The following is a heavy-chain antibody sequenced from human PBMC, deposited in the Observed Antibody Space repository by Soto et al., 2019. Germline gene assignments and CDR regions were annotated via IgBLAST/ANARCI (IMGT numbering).Heavy chain of an antibody. D-gene: IGHD1-26*01. CDR1: GFTFSAYT. J-gene: IGHJ5*01. CDR3: AKNRPLGNGSHFDS. CDR2: IRESGDPT. Sequence: EVKLLESGGALVQPGGSLRLSCSASGFTFSAYTMTWIRQAPGKGLEWVSGIRESGDPTYYSDAEKGRFTISRDNSRNTLYLQLDSLRPEDTAIYYCAKNRPLGNGSHFDSWGRGTLVTVSS. V-gene: IGHV3-23*01.